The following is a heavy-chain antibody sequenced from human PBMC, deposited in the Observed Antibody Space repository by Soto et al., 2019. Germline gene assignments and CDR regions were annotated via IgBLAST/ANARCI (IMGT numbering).Heavy chain of an antibody. J-gene: IGHJ3*02. V-gene: IGHV4-34*01. CDR3: ARGLVVVVAATLDAFDI. CDR2: INHSGST. CDR1: GGSFSGYY. Sequence: SETLSLTCAVYGGSFSGYYWSWIRQPPGKGLEWIGEINHSGSTNYNPSLKSRVTISVDTSKNQFSLKLSSVTAADTAVYYCARGLVVVVAATLDAFDIWGQGTMVTVSS. D-gene: IGHD2-15*01.